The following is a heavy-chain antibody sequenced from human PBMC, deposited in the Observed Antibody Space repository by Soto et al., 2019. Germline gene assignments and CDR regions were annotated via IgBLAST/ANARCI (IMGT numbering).Heavy chain of an antibody. CDR1: GYSFTRLD. Sequence: GASGKVSCKASGYSFTRLDINWVRQTAGQGLEWMGWMEPSTGRTGYAQKLQGRVTMTRDTSINTAYMELTTLTSDDTASYYCARGVSAGVDYWGQGTLVTVSS. CDR3: ARGVSAGVDY. J-gene: IGHJ4*02. V-gene: IGHV1-8*01. CDR2: MEPSTGRT. D-gene: IGHD1-26*01.